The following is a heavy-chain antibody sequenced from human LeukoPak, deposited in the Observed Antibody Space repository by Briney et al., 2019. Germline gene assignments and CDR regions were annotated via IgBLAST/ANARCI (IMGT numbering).Heavy chain of an antibody. CDR1: GFTFSNYA. CDR2: ISGSGGST. D-gene: IGHD5-18*01. CDR3: ARGTDTAMVTGGYNWFDP. Sequence: PGGSLRLSCAASGFTFSNYAMTWVRQAPGKGLEWVSVISGSGGSTYYADSVKGRFTISRDNSKNTLYLQMSSLRAEDTAVYYCARGTDTAMVTGGYNWFDPWGQGTLVTVSS. J-gene: IGHJ5*02. V-gene: IGHV3-23*01.